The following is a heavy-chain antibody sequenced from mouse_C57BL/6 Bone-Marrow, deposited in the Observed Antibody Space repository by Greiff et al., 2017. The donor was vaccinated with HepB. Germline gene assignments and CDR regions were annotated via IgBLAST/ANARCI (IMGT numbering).Heavy chain of an antibody. D-gene: IGHD2-4*01. J-gene: IGHJ3*01. V-gene: IGHV1-81*01. Sequence: QVHLKESGAELARPGASVKLSCKASGYTFTSYGISWVKQRTGQGLEWIGEIYPRSGNTYYNEKFKGKATLTADKSSSTAYIALRSLTSEDSAVYFCARSSYDYDWFAYWGQGTLVTVSA. CDR1: GYTFTSYG. CDR2: IYPRSGNT. CDR3: ARSSYDYDWFAY.